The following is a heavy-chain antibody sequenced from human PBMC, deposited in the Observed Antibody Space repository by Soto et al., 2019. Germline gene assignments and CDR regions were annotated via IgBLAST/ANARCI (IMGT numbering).Heavy chain of an antibody. Sequence: SETLFLTCTVSGGSISSGDYYWSWIRQPPGKGLEWIGYIYYSGSTYYNPSLKSRVTILVDTSKNQFSLKLSSVNAADTAVYYCAQTATTVGTPDAYEILGQKTMDTVSS. D-gene: IGHD4-17*01. J-gene: IGHJ3*02. V-gene: IGHV4-30-4*01. CDR3: AQTATTVGTPDAYEI. CDR2: IYYSGST. CDR1: GGSISSGDYY.